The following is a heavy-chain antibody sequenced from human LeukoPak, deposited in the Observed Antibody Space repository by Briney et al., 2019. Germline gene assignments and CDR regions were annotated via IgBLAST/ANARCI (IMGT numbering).Heavy chain of an antibody. CDR2: ISSSGSTI. CDR3: ARVRRHCSSTSCHTFDY. Sequence: PGGSLRLSCAASGFTFSSYEMNWVRQAPGKGLEWVSYISSSGSTIYYADSVKGRFTISRDNAKNSLYLQMNSLRAEDTAVYYCARVRRHCSSTSCHTFDYWGQGTLVTVSS. CDR1: GFTFSSYE. D-gene: IGHD2-2*02. J-gene: IGHJ4*02. V-gene: IGHV3-48*03.